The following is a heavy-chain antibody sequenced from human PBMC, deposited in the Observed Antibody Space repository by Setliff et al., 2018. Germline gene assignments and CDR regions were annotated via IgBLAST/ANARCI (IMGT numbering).Heavy chain of an antibody. D-gene: IGHD6-19*01. J-gene: IGHJ6*03. V-gene: IGHV4-61*09. CDR2: INRRGST. Sequence: LSLTCTVSGGSVNSGYDNWNWLRQPAGKGLEWIGHINRRGSTNFTPSLKSRVTISLDTSKNQFSPNLTSVTAADTAVYYCARATSGWYSAYYYYMDVWGKGTTVTVSS. CDR1: GGSVNSGYDN. CDR3: ARATSGWYSAYYYYMDV.